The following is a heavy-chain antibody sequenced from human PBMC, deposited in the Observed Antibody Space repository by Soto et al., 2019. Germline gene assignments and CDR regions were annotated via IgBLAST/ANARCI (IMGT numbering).Heavy chain of an antibody. V-gene: IGHV2-5*02. Sequence: QITLKESGPTLVKPTQTLTLTCTFSGFSLSTSGVGVGWIRQPPGKALEWLALIYWDDDKRYSPSLKSRLTITKDTSKNQVVLTMTNMDPVDTATYYCAHSWNGDYPNYDYIWGSYRYLYYFDYWGQGTLVTVSS. J-gene: IGHJ4*02. CDR1: GFSLSTSGVG. CDR3: AHSWNGDYPNYDYIWGSYRYLYYFDY. CDR2: IYWDDDK. D-gene: IGHD3-16*02.